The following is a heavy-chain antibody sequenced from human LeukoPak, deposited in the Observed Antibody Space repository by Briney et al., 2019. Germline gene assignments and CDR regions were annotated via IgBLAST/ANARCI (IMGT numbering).Heavy chain of an antibody. CDR2: INPSSGGT. J-gene: IGHJ3*02. V-gene: IGHV1-2*02. Sequence: GASVKVSCKASGYTFIGYYIHWVRQAPGQGLDWMGCINPSSGGTNYAQKFQGRVTMTRDTSISTAYMELSGLRSDDTAVFYCARDGLQDDAFDIWGQGTMVTVSS. D-gene: IGHD3/OR15-3a*01. CDR3: ARDGLQDDAFDI. CDR1: GYTFIGYY.